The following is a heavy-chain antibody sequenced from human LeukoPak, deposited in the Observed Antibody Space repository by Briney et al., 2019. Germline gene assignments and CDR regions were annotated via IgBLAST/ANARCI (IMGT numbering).Heavy chain of an antibody. CDR3: AKSNGYGLVDI. CDR2: IFYSGST. Sequence: PSETLSLTCTVSGGSISRYYWGWVRQPPGKGLEWIGNIFYSGSTYYSPSLKSRVTISLDTSRNLFSLKLNSVTAADTAVYYCAKSNGYGLVDIWGQGTMVTVSS. J-gene: IGHJ3*02. CDR1: GGSISRYY. D-gene: IGHD3-10*01. V-gene: IGHV4-39*07.